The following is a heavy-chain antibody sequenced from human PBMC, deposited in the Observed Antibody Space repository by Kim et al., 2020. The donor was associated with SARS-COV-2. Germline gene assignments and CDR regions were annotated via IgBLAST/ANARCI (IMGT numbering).Heavy chain of an antibody. D-gene: IGHD2-2*01. CDR1: GYTFTSYG. J-gene: IGHJ6*02. CDR3: ARGPSDIVVVPAAIAYYGMDV. V-gene: IGHV1-18*01. CDR2: ISAYNGNT. Sequence: ASVKVSCKASGYTFTSYGISWVRQAPGQGLEWMGWISAYNGNTNYAQKLQGRVTMTTDTSTSTAYMELRSLRSDDTAVYYCARGPSDIVVVPAAIAYYGMDVWGQGTTVTVSS.